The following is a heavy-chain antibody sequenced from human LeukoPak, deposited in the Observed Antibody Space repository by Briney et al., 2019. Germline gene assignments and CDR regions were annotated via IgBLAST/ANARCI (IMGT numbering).Heavy chain of an antibody. CDR1: GFTFREDS. V-gene: IGHV3-23*01. CDR3: AKGRCTTWFDL. CDR2: IRSNGGET. D-gene: IGHD2-2*01. Sequence: PGGSLRLSCAASGFTFREDSMSWGRQAPGKGLEWGSNIRSNGGETNYTDSVKGRFTISIDNSENTLYLDMNSLRPEHAAVYYCAKGRCTTWFDLWGQGTLVTVSS. J-gene: IGHJ5*02.